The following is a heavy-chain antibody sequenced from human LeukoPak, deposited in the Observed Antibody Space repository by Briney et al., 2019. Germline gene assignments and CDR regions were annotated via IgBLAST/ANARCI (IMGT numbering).Heavy chain of an antibody. D-gene: IGHD4-23*01. CDR1: GFTFSNYW. CDR3: ARGLMTTVVTPDLFDY. V-gene: IGHV3-64*01. Sequence: GGSLRLSCAASGFTFSNYWMSWVRQAPGKGLEYVSAISSNGGSTYYANSVKGRFTISRDNSKNTLYLQMGSLRAEDMAVYYCARGLMTTVVTPDLFDYWGQGTLVTVSS. CDR2: ISSNGGST. J-gene: IGHJ4*02.